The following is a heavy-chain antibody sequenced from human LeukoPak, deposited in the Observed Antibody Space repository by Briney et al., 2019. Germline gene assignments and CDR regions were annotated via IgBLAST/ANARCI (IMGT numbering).Heavy chain of an antibody. CDR3: ARVGAAAGRYYMDV. Sequence: ASVKVSCKASGYTFNGYYINWVRQAPGQSLEWMGWINPNSGATKFAEKFQGRLTLTRDTSISTAYMELSRLRSDDTAVYYCARVGAAAGRYYMDVWGKGTTVTVSS. CDR1: GYTFNGYY. CDR2: INPNSGAT. J-gene: IGHJ6*03. V-gene: IGHV1-2*02. D-gene: IGHD6-13*01.